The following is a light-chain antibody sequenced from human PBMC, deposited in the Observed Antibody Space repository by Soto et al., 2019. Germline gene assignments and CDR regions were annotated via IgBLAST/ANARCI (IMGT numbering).Light chain of an antibody. CDR3: QQYGSSPLYT. Sequence: EVGLTQFPGTLSLSPGERATLSCRASQTVSSNYLAWYQQKPGPAPRPLIYGASSSATGIPDGFSGSGSGKDFTLTISRLEPEDFAVYYCQQYGSSPLYTFGQGTKLEIK. CDR2: GAS. CDR1: QTVSSNY. J-gene: IGKJ2*01. V-gene: IGKV3-20*01.